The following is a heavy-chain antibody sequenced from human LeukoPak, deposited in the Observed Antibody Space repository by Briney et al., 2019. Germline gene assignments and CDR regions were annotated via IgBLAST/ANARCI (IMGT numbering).Heavy chain of an antibody. Sequence: GGSLRLSCAASGFTFSTYNMNWVRHAPGKGLEWVSYIGTSSSTIYYADSVKGRFAISRDNAKNSLYLQMNSLRAEDTAVYYCAELGITMIGGVWGKGTTVTISS. CDR1: GFTFSTYN. CDR3: AELGITMIGGV. D-gene: IGHD3-10*02. J-gene: IGHJ6*04. CDR2: IGTSSSTI. V-gene: IGHV3-48*04.